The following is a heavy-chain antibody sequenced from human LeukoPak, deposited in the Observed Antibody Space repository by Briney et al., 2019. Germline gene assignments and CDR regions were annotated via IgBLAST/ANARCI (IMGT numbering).Heavy chain of an antibody. Sequence: GGSLRLSCAASGFTFSSYWMSWVRQAPGKGLEWVANIKQDGSEKYYVDSVKGRFTISRDNAKNSLYLQMNSLRAEDTAVYYCAKAARSSSRDFDYWGQGTLVTVSS. J-gene: IGHJ4*02. CDR2: IKQDGSEK. CDR3: AKAARSSSRDFDY. D-gene: IGHD6-6*01. V-gene: IGHV3-7*01. CDR1: GFTFSSYW.